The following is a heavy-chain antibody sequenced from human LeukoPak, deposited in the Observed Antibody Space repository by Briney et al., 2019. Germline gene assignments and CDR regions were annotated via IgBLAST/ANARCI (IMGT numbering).Heavy chain of an antibody. CDR3: AKEVVEKYAFDI. Sequence: GGSLRLSCVASGFIFSNYWMSWVRQVPGKGLEWVANMKQDGREKYLVDSVKGRFTISRDNAKNSVYLQMNSLRAEDTAVYYCAKEVVEKYAFDIWGQGTMVTVSS. V-gene: IGHV3-7*01. CDR2: MKQDGREK. D-gene: IGHD5-24*01. J-gene: IGHJ3*02. CDR1: GFIFSNYW.